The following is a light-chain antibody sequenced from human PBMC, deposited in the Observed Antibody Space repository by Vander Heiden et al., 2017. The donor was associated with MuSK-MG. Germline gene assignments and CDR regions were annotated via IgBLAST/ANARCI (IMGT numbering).Light chain of an antibody. CDR1: NSDVGGYNY. Sequence: QSALTQPAPVSGSPGQSITISCTGTNSDVGGYNYVSWYQQLPATAPKLMIYDVTDRPSGVSNRFSGSKSGNTASLAISRLQAEDEADYYCSSYASTNTVVFGGGTKLTVL. V-gene: IGLV2-14*03. J-gene: IGLJ2*01. CDR3: SSYASTNTVV. CDR2: DVT.